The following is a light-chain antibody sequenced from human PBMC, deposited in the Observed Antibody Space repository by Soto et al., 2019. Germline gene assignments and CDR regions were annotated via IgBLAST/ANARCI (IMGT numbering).Light chain of an antibody. CDR1: KLGDKF. V-gene: IGLV3-1*01. Sequence: SYELSQPPSVSVSPGQTASITCSGDKLGDKFASWYQQKSGQSPVLVIFEDTKRPSGIPERFSGSNSGNTASLTISGTQAIDEADYYCQVWDNNIMVFGGGTKVTVL. CDR2: EDT. J-gene: IGLJ2*01. CDR3: QVWDNNIMV.